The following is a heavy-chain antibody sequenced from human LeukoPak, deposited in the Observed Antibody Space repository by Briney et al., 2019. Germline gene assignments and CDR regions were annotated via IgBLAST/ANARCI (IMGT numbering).Heavy chain of an antibody. CDR3: ARAVAIATRSTGY. Sequence: GGSLRPSCAASGFTFSSYWMHWVRQAPGKGLVWVSRINTDGSTINYADSVKGRFTISRDNAKNTLYLQMNSLRAEDTAVYYCARAVAIATRSTGYWGQGTLVTVSS. CDR2: INTDGSTI. V-gene: IGHV3-74*01. CDR1: GFTFSSYW. D-gene: IGHD6-6*01. J-gene: IGHJ4*02.